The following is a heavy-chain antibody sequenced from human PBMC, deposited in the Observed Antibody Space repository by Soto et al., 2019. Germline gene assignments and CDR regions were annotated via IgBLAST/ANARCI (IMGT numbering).Heavy chain of an antibody. V-gene: IGHV3-74*01. D-gene: IGHD3-9*01. J-gene: IGHJ3*01. CDR2: INTDGSST. Sequence: EVQLVESGGGLVQPGGSLRLSCADSGFSFSSYWMHWVRQGPGKGLVWVSRINTDGSSTNYADSVKGRFTISRDNPKNTVYLQMNSLRAEDTAVYYCARSPGGYYIDWGQGTMVTVSS. CDR1: GFSFSSYW. CDR3: ARSPGGYYID.